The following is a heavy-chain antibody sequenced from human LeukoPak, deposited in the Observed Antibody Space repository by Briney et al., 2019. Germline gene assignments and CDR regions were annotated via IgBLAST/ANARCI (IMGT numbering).Heavy chain of an antibody. V-gene: IGHV3-66*01. CDR2: IYSGGAT. D-gene: IGHD6-19*01. J-gene: IGHJ4*02. CDR1: GFTVSSNY. CDR3: ASLRGYSSGWYPLVDY. Sequence: GGSLRLSCAASGFTVSSNYMSWVRQAPGKGLEWVSVIYSGGATYYADSVKGRFTISRDNSKNTLYLQMNSLRDEDTAVYYCASLRGYSSGWYPLVDYWGQGTLVTVSS.